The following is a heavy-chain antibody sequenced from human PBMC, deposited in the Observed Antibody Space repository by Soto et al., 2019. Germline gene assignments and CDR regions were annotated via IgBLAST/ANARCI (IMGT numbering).Heavy chain of an antibody. D-gene: IGHD2-2*01. V-gene: IGHV3-23*01. CDR3: AKESMSVAVSAGPDY. Sequence: PGGSLRLSCAGSGFTFSNYAMTWVRQAPGKGLEWVSTTRSNGEYTYYADSVKGRFTVSRDNSQNALFLEMSSLRAEDTAVYYCAKESMSVAVSAGPDYWGQGTLVTVSS. J-gene: IGHJ4*02. CDR1: GFTFSNYA. CDR2: TRSNGEYT.